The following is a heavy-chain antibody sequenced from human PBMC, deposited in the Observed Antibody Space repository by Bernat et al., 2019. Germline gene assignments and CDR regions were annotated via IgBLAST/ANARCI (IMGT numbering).Heavy chain of an antibody. CDR1: GYTLTELS. D-gene: IGHD6-19*01. CDR2: FDPEDGET. Sequence: QVQLVQSGAEVKKPGASVKVSCKVSGYTLTELSMHWVRQAPGKGLEWMGGFDPEDGETIYAQKFQGSVTMTADTSTDTSYMELSSLRSEDTAVYYCANRESIAMATNWFDPWGQGALVTVSS. CDR3: ANRESIAMATNWFDP. V-gene: IGHV1-24*01. J-gene: IGHJ5*02.